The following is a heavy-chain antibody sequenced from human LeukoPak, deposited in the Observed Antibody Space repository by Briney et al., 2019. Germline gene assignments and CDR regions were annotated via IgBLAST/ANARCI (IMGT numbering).Heavy chain of an antibody. Sequence: PGGSLRLSCAASGFTFGSYAMNWVRQAPGKGLEWVSAISGSGGNTYYADSVKGRFTISRDNAKNSMYLQMDSLRDEDTAVYHCATETIGRHYDYWGQGTLLTVSS. CDR2: ISGSGGNT. V-gene: IGHV3-23*01. CDR3: ATETIGRHYDY. CDR1: GFTFGSYA. D-gene: IGHD1-14*01. J-gene: IGHJ4*02.